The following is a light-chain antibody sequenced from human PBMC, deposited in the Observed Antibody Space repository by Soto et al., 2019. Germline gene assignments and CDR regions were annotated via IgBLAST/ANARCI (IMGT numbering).Light chain of an antibody. J-gene: IGLJ1*01. CDR3: SSLTSGGTRV. V-gene: IGLV2-14*01. CDR2: EVT. Sequence: QSALTQPASVSGSPGQSITISCTGTSSDVGGYDYVSWYQQHPDKAPKLIICEVTDRPSGVSSRFSGSKSGNTASLTISGLQAEDEADYYCSSLTSGGTRVFGTGTKVTVL. CDR1: SSDVGGYDY.